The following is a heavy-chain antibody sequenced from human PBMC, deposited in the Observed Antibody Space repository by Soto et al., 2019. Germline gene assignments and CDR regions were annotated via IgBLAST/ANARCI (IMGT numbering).Heavy chain of an antibody. Sequence: QVQLQESGPGLVKPSETLSLTCTVSGGSVSSGSYYWSWIRQPPGKGLEWIGYIYYSGSTNYNPSLKSRVTISVDTSKNQFSLKLSSVTAADTAVYYCARDQVGATAPFDYWGQGTLVTVSS. CDR1: GGSVSSGSYY. CDR3: ARDQVGATAPFDY. V-gene: IGHV4-61*01. D-gene: IGHD1-26*01. J-gene: IGHJ4*02. CDR2: IYYSGST.